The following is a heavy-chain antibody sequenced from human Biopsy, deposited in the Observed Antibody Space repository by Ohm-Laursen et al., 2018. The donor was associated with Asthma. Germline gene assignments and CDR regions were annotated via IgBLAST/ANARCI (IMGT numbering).Heavy chain of an antibody. CDR3: ATFPYGDYLPLDY. CDR2: ISGSGGST. V-gene: IGHV3-23*01. D-gene: IGHD4-17*01. Sequence: GSLRLSCTASGFTFSSYAMSWVRQAPGKGLEWVSAISGSGGSTYYADSVKGRFTISRDKSKNTLYMQMNSLRAEDTAVYYCATFPYGDYLPLDYWGQGTLVTVSS. J-gene: IGHJ4*02. CDR1: GFTFSSYA.